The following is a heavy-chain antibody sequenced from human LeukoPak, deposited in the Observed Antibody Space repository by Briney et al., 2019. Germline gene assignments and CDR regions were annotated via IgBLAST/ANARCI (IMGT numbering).Heavy chain of an antibody. CDR3: ARDSLVVAATPRLYYYYYYMDV. D-gene: IGHD2-15*01. CDR1: GYTFTSYY. J-gene: IGHJ6*03. V-gene: IGHV1-46*01. CDR2: INPSGGST. Sequence: GASVKVSCTAFGYTFTSYYMHWVRQAPGQGLVWMGIINPSGGSTRYAQKFQGRVAMTRDTSTSTVYMEMSSLRSEDTAVYYCARDSLVVAATPRLYYYYYYMDVWGKGTTVTVSS.